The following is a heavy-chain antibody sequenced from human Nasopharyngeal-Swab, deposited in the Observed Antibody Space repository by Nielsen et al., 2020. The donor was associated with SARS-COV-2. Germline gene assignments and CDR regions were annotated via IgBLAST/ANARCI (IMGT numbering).Heavy chain of an antibody. CDR1: GFTLNTYA. V-gene: IGHV3-23*01. CDR3: AKSDDAVDI. J-gene: IGHJ3*02. Sequence: GESLKISCASSGFTLNTYAMSWVRQAPGAGLEWVSAISDSGGRTYYADSVKGRFTISRDNSQNTLFLQMNSLRAEDTAVYYCAKSDDAVDIWGQGTMVTVS. CDR2: ISDSGGRT.